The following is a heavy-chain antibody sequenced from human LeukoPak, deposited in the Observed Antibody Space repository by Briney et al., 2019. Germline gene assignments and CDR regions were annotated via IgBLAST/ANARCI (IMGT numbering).Heavy chain of an antibody. V-gene: IGHV3-48*04. Sequence: PGGSLRLSCAASGLTFNMYTMNWLRQAPGKGLEWVSYISNGGNTIYYADSVKGRFTISRDNTKNSLYLQMNSLRAEDTAVYYCARDHFYVWGSYRYIFDLWGQGTLVTVSS. D-gene: IGHD3-16*02. J-gene: IGHJ4*02. CDR2: ISNGGNTI. CDR1: GLTFNMYT. CDR3: ARDHFYVWGSYRYIFDL.